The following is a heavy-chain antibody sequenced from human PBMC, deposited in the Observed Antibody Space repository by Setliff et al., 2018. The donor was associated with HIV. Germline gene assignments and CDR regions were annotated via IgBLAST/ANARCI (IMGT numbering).Heavy chain of an antibody. D-gene: IGHD3-3*01. Sequence: PGESPKTPCKGSGYSFTNYWIGGVRQMPGKGLEWMGIIDPGDSDTRYSPSFEGQVTMSADKSINTAYLQWNSLKASDTAMYYCARQPTDTSGYNNWLESWGQGTLVTVSS. V-gene: IGHV5-51*01. J-gene: IGHJ5*01. CDR2: IDPGDSDT. CDR1: GYSFTNYW. CDR3: ARQPTDTSGYNNWLES.